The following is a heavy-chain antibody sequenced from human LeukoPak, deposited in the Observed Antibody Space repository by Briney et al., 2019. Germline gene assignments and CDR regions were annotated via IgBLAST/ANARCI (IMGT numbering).Heavy chain of an antibody. J-gene: IGHJ5*02. V-gene: IGHV4-59*08. Sequence: SETLSLTCTVSGGSISSYYWSWIRQPPGKGLEWIGYIYYSGSTNYNPSLKSRVTISVDTSKNQFSLKLSSVTAADTAVYYCARLGRSTGFDPWGQGTLVTVSS. D-gene: IGHD2-21*02. CDR2: IYYSGST. CDR1: GGSISSYY. CDR3: ARLGRSTGFDP.